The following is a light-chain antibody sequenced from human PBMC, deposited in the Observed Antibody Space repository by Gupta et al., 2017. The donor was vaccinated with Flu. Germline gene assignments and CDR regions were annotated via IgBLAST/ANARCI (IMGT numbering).Light chain of an antibody. CDR2: AAS. V-gene: IGKV1-9*01. CDR3: QQLNSYPRFT. CDR1: QGISSY. J-gene: IGKJ3*01. Sequence: DRVTITCRASQGISSYLAWYQQKPGKAPKLLIYAASTLQSGVPSRFSGSGSGTEFTLTISSLQPEDFATYYCQQLNSYPRFTFGPGTKVEIK.